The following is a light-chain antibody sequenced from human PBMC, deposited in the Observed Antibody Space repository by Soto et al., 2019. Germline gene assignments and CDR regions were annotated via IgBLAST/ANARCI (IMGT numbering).Light chain of an antibody. CDR1: SSDVGGYNY. Sequence: QSVLTQPASVSGSPGQSIAISCTGTSSDVGGYNYVSWYQQHPGKAPKFMIYDVSNRPSGVSTRFSGSKSGNTASLTISGLQAEDEADYYCNSYTTSNTRQIAFGTGTKVTV. CDR3: NSYTTSNTRQIA. V-gene: IGLV2-14*01. J-gene: IGLJ1*01. CDR2: DVS.